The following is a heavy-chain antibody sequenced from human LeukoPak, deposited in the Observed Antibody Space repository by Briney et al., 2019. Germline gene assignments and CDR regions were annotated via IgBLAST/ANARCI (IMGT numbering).Heavy chain of an antibody. Sequence: PSETLSLTCAVSGYSITSSSWWGWIRQPPGKGLEWIGYIYHSWTTYYNPSLQSRVTMSVDTSKNQFSLKLSSVTAVDTAVYYCARKENVYYYFDYWGQGTLVTVSS. D-gene: IGHD3-10*01. V-gene: IGHV4-28*01. CDR3: ARKENVYYYFDY. J-gene: IGHJ4*02. CDR1: GYSITSSSW. CDR2: IYHSWTT.